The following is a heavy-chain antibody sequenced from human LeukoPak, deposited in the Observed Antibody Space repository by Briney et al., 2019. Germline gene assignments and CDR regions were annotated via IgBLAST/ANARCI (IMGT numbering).Heavy chain of an antibody. Sequence: GGSLRLSCAASGFIFSSYGMHWVRQTPGKGLEWVAFIRYDGSLKDYVDSVKGRFTISRDNSKNTMYLQMNSLRAEDTAVYYCAKHSGQYYFDYWGQGTLVTVSS. CDR1: GFIFSSYG. V-gene: IGHV3-30*02. D-gene: IGHD5-12*01. CDR3: AKHSGQYYFDY. CDR2: IRYDGSLK. J-gene: IGHJ4*02.